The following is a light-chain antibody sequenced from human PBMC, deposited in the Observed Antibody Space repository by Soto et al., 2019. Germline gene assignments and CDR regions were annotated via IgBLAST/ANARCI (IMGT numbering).Light chain of an antibody. CDR2: GAS. CDR1: QSVSNNY. Sequence: EFVLTQSPGTLSLSPGERATLSCRASQSVSNNYLAWYQQKPGQAPRLLNYGASNRATGIPDRFSGSGSGTDITLTSSIETEDCDVYYCKQYGSCSWTFGQGTKVDIK. J-gene: IGKJ1*01. V-gene: IGKV3-20*01. CDR3: KQYGSCSWT.